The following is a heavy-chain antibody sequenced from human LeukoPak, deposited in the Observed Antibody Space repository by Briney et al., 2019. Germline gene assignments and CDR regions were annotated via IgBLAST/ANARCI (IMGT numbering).Heavy chain of an antibody. CDR1: GGSISSSSYY. CDR3: ARDSYYYDSSGTVY. V-gene: IGHV4-39*02. J-gene: IGHJ4*02. Sequence: SETLSLTCTVSGGSISSSSYYWGWIRQPPGKGLEWIGSIYYSGSTYYNPSLKSQVTISVDTSKNQFSLKLSSVTAADTAVYYCARDSYYYDSSGTVYWGQGTLVTVSS. CDR2: IYYSGST. D-gene: IGHD3-22*01.